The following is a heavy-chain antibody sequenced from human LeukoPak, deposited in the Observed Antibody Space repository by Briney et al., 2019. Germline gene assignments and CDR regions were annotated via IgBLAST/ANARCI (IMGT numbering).Heavy chain of an antibody. Sequence: GGSLRLSCAASGFTFSSYTMNWVRQAPGKGLEWVSFISTSSSYIYYADSVKGRFTISRDNAKNSLYLQMNSLRAEDTAVYYCARASGDYYDSSGYQGTYYFDYWGQGTLVTVSS. J-gene: IGHJ4*02. V-gene: IGHV3-21*01. D-gene: IGHD3-22*01. CDR1: GFTFSSYT. CDR3: ARASGDYYDSSGYQGTYYFDY. CDR2: ISTSSSYI.